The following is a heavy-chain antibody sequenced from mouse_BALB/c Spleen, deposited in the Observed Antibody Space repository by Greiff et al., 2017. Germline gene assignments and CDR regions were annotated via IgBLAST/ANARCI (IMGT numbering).Heavy chain of an antibody. J-gene: IGHJ1*01. D-gene: IGHD2-1*01. CDR3: ARNGNYVDWYFDV. V-gene: IGHV5-9-3*01. CDR1: GFTFSSYA. Sequence: EVKLMESGGGLVKPGGSLKLSCAASGFTFSSYAMSWVRQTPEKRLEWVATISSGGSYTYYPDSVKGRFTISRDNAKNTLYLQMSSLRSEDTAMYYCARNGNYVDWYFDVWGAGTTVTVSS. CDR2: ISSGGSYT.